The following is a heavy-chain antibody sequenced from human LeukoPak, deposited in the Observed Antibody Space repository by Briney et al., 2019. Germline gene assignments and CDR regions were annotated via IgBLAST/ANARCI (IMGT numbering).Heavy chain of an antibody. Sequence: GGSLRLSCAASGFTFSSYGMHWVRQAPGKGLEWVAVISYDGSNKYYADFVKGRFTISRDNSKNTLYLQMNSLRAEDTAVYYCAKSLMYSSGWYYYYGMDVWGQGTTVTVSS. J-gene: IGHJ6*02. CDR1: GFTFSSYG. V-gene: IGHV3-30*18. CDR3: AKSLMYSSGWYYYYGMDV. CDR2: ISYDGSNK. D-gene: IGHD6-19*01.